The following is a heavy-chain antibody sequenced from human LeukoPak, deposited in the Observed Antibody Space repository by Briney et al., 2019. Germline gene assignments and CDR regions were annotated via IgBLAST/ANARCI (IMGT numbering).Heavy chain of an antibody. CDR1: GLTFSSAG. D-gene: IGHD2-21*01. Sequence: GGSLRLSCGVSGLTFSSAGMSWVRQAPGKGLEWVGRIKSKTDGGTTDYATPVKGRFTISRDDSKNMLYLQMNSLKTEDTAVYYCNTDSLVINYWGQGTLVTVSS. J-gene: IGHJ4*02. V-gene: IGHV3-15*01. CDR2: IKSKTDGGTT. CDR3: NTDSLVINY.